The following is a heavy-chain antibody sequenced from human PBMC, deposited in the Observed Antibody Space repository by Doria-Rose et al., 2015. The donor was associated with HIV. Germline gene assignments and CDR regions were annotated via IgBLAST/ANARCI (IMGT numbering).Heavy chain of an antibody. CDR3: ARIKSSRWYHKYYFDF. J-gene: IGHJ4*02. CDR1: GVSLSSPGMG. Sequence: QITLKESGPVLVKLTETLTLTCTVSGVSLSSPGMGVSWIRQPPGKALEWLANIFSDDERSYKTALKRRLTIARGTSKSQVVLTMTDMDPVDTATYYCARIKSSRWYHKYYFDFWGQGTLVIVSA. V-gene: IGHV2-26*01. D-gene: IGHD6-13*01. CDR2: IFSDDER.